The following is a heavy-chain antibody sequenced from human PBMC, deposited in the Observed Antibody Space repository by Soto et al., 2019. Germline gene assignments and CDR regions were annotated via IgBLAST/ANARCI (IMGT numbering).Heavy chain of an antibody. CDR2: ISGRTGST. V-gene: IGHV3-23*01. D-gene: IGHD1-1*01. CDR3: GVQYDY. CDR1: GFTFSSYA. Sequence: GGSLRLSCAASGFTFSSYAMSWVRQAPGKRLEWVSAISGRTGSTSYADSVKGRFTISRDNSRNTLYLQMNSLRAEDTAVYYCGVQYDYWGQGTLVTVSS. J-gene: IGHJ4*02.